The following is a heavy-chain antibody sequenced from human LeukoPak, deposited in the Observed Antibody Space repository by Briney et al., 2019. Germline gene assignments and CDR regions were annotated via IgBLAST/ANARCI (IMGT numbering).Heavy chain of an antibody. CDR3: ARDGGGTLYGPHDY. CDR2: VHYSGST. CDR1: TDSISSGDYY. V-gene: IGHV4-39*07. D-gene: IGHD3-16*01. J-gene: IGHJ4*02. Sequence: SEALSLTCTDSTDSISSGDYYWDWFRQPPGKGLEWIGNVHYSGSTYYNPSLKSRVTISIDTSKNQFSLNLRSVTAADTAVYYCARDGGGTLYGPHDYWGRGTLVTVSS.